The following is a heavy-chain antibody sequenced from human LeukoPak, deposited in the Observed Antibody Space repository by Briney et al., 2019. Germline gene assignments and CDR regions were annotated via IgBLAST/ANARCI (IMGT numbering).Heavy chain of an antibody. CDR2: LYYSGSI. J-gene: IGHJ4*02. CDR3: ARQYYDSTGYYYFDY. Sequence: SETLSLTCTVSGGAITGSSYYWGWIRQSPGKGLEWIGSLYYSGSIYYNPSLKSRVGMSADTSKNQFSLKLNSLTAADRAVYYCARQYYDSTGYYYFDYWDQGTLVTVSS. D-gene: IGHD3-22*01. CDR1: GGAITGSSYY. V-gene: IGHV4-39*01.